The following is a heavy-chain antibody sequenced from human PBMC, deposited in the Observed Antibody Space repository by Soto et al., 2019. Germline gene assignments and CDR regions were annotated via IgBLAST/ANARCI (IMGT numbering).Heavy chain of an antibody. J-gene: IGHJ6*02. CDR2: ISAYNGNT. V-gene: IGHV1-18*01. CDR3: ARGEWITSSWAFYGMDV. Sequence: ASVKVSCKASGYTFTSYGISWVRQAPGQGLEWMGWISAYNGNTNYAQKLQGRVTMTTDTSTSTAYMELRSLRSDDTAVYYCARGEWITSSWAFYGMDVWGQGTTVTVSS. D-gene: IGHD6-13*01. CDR1: GYTFTSYG.